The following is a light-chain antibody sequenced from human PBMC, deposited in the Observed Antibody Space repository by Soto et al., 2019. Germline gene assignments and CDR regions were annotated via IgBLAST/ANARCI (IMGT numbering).Light chain of an antibody. CDR3: SSYTTDNTL. Sequence: QTALTQPASVSGSPGQSITISCTGTSSDVGGYDFVSWYQQHRGKAPKLMIYEVSNRPSGVSHRFSGSKSGNTASLTISGLHAEDEADYYCSSYTTDNTLFGGGTKLTVL. CDR2: EVS. V-gene: IGLV2-14*01. J-gene: IGLJ2*01. CDR1: SSDVGGYDF.